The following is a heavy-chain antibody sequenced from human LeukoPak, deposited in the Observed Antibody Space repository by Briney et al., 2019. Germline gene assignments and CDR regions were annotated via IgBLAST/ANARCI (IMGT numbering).Heavy chain of an antibody. D-gene: IGHD5-12*01. CDR2: INPNSGGT. Sequence: ASVKVAWHAAGDSRTGYERHWGRQPHGQGLEWMGWINPNSGGTNYAQKFQGRVTMTRDTSISTDYMELSRLRSDDTAVYYCARDAIVATIPGITGTQPREYYYYYYMDVWGKGTTVTVSS. CDR3: ARDAIVATIPGITGTQPREYYYYYYMDV. CDR1: GDSRTGYE. V-gene: IGHV1-2*02. J-gene: IGHJ6*03.